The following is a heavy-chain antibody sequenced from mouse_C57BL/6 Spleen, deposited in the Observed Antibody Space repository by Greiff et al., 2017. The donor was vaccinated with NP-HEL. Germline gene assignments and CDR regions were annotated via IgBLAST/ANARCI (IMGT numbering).Heavy chain of an antibody. D-gene: IGHD3-1*01. CDR1: GYSITSGYY. CDR3: AREGYRALAY. CDR2: ISYDGSN. J-gene: IGHJ3*01. V-gene: IGHV3-6*01. Sequence: EVQLVESGPGLVKPSQSLSLTCSVTGYSITSGYYWNWIRQFPGNKLEWMGYISYDGSNNYNPSLKNRISITRDTSKNQFFLKLNSVTTEDTATYYCAREGYRALAYWGQGTLVTVSA.